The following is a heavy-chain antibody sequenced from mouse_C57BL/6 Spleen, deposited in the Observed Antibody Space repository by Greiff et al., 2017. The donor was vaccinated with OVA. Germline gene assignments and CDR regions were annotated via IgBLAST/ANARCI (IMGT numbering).Heavy chain of an antibody. D-gene: IGHD4-1*02. Sequence: EVKLQESGGGLVQPGGSLSLSCAASGFTFTDYYMSWVRQPPGKALEWLGFIRNKANGYTTEYSASVKGRFTISRDNSQSILYLQMNALRAEDSATYYCARSSSNWSAWFAYWGQGTLVTVSA. CDR3: ARSSSNWSAWFAY. CDR2: IRNKANGYTT. CDR1: GFTFTDYY. V-gene: IGHV7-3*01. J-gene: IGHJ3*01.